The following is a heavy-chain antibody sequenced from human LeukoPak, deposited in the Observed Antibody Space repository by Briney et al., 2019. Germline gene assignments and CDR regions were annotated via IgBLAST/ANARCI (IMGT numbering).Heavy chain of an antibody. CDR1: GGSFSGYY. J-gene: IGHJ4*02. Sequence: TPSETLSLTCAVYGGSFSGYYWSWIRQPPGKELEWIGEINHSGSTNYNPSLKSRVTISVDTSKNQFSLKLSSVTAADTAVYYCARGSFGSGYYYGAVFAYWGQGTLVTVSS. CDR3: ARGSFGSGYYYGAVFAY. CDR2: INHSGST. D-gene: IGHD3-22*01. V-gene: IGHV4-34*01.